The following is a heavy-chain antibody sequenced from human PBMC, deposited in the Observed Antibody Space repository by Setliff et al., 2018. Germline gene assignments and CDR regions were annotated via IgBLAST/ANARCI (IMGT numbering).Heavy chain of an antibody. Sequence: SETLSLTCTVSGGSFTGTTYYWGWIRQSPGKGLEWIASIHYSANTYYNPSLKTRVTISVGTSKNQFSLKLSFVTAADTAVYYCARHPSSGGYYGGSIFDFDVWGPGIQVTVSS. V-gene: IGHV4-39*01. CDR1: GGSFTGTTYY. J-gene: IGHJ4*02. CDR2: IHYSANT. D-gene: IGHD1-26*01. CDR3: ARHPSSGGYYGGSIFDFDV.